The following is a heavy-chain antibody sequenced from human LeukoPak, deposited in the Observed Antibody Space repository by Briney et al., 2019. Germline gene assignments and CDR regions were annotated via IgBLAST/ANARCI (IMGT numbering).Heavy chain of an antibody. CDR1: GFTFSSCE. CDR3: ARDLVTMRAFDI. D-gene: IGHD4-11*01. Sequence: GGSLRLSCAASGFTFSSCEMNWVRQAPGKGLEWVSYISSSSSTIYYADSVKGRFTISRDNAKNSLFLQMNSLRAEDTAVYYCARDLVTMRAFDIWGQGTMVTVSS. V-gene: IGHV3-48*01. CDR2: ISSSSSTI. J-gene: IGHJ3*02.